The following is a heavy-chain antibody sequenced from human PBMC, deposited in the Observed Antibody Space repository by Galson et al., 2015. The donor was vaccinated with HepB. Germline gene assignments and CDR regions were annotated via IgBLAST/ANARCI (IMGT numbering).Heavy chain of an antibody. CDR3: ARLNDFGFPESWFDP. J-gene: IGHJ5*02. CDR2: IYYSGST. V-gene: IGHV4-59*08. CDR1: GGSFSSYY. D-gene: IGHD4-17*01. Sequence: QVQLQESGPGVVKPSETLSLTCTVSGGSFSSYYWNWIRQPPGKGLEWIGYIYYSGSTDYHPSLKSRVTISVDTSKRQFSLKLSSVTAADTAVYYCARLNDFGFPESWFDPWGQGTLVTVSS.